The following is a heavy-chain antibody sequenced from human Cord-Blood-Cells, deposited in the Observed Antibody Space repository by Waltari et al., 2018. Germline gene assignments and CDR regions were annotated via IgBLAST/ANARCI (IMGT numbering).Heavy chain of an antibody. D-gene: IGHD1-26*01. Sequence: QVQLQESGPGLVKPSETLSLTCAVSGYSISRGHYWGRIRPPPGKGLEWIGSIYHSGSTYYNPSFKSRVTISVDTSKNQFSLKLSSVTAADTAVYYCARAHTGSYYVGGMDVWGQGTTVTVSS. J-gene: IGHJ6*02. V-gene: IGHV4-38-2*01. CDR3: ARAHTGSYYVGGMDV. CDR1: GYSISRGHY. CDR2: IYHSGST.